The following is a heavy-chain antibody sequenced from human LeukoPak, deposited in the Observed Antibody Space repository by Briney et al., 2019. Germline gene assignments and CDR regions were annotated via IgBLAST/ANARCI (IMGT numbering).Heavy chain of an antibody. Sequence: ASVKVSCKASGYTFSSYDINWVRQATGQGLEWMGRINPGSGNTDYAQKFQGRVTMTKGTSINTVYMELSSLRFEDAAVYYCARNMALDYWGQGSLVTVSS. D-gene: IGHD2/OR15-2a*01. CDR1: GYTFSSYD. J-gene: IGHJ4*02. CDR2: INPGSGNT. CDR3: ARNMALDY. V-gene: IGHV1-8*01.